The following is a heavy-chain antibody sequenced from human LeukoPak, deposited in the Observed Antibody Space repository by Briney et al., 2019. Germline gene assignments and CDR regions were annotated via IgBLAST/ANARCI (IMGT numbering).Heavy chain of an antibody. J-gene: IGHJ6*02. Sequence: GASVKVSCKVSGYTLTELSMHWVRQAPGKGLEWMGGFDPEDGETIYAQKFQGRVTMTEDTSTDTAYMELSSLRSEDTAVYYCATVRGYSSGWYGVYYYGMDAWGQGTTVTVSS. D-gene: IGHD6-19*01. CDR1: GYTLTELS. CDR2: FDPEDGET. V-gene: IGHV1-24*01. CDR3: ATVRGYSSGWYGVYYYGMDA.